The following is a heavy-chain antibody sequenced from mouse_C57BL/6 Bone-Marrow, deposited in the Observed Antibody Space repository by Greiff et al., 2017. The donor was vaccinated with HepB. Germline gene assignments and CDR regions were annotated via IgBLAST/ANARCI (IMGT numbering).Heavy chain of an antibody. Sequence: DVKLVESGPGLAKPSQTLSLTCSVTGYSITSDYWNWIRKFPGNKLEYMGYISYSGSTYYNPSLKSRVSITRDTSKNQYYLQLNSVTTEDTATYYCARYDGYYGYFDYWGQGTTLTVSS. CDR1: GYSITSDY. D-gene: IGHD2-3*01. CDR3: ARYDGYYGYFDY. V-gene: IGHV3-8*01. J-gene: IGHJ2*01. CDR2: ISYSGST.